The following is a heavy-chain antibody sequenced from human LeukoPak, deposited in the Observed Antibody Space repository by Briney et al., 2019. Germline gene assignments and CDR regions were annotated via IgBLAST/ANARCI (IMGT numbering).Heavy chain of an antibody. CDR1: GFTFSSYA. J-gene: IGHJ4*02. V-gene: IGHV3-23*01. Sequence: GGSLRLSCAASGFTFSSYAMSWVRQAPGKGLEWVSGISGSDGSTYYADSVKGRFTISRDNSKRTLYLQMNSLRAEDMAVYYCARDRSSNYGDGYFDYWGQGTLVTVSS. CDR3: ARDRSSNYGDGYFDY. D-gene: IGHD4-11*01. CDR2: ISGSDGST.